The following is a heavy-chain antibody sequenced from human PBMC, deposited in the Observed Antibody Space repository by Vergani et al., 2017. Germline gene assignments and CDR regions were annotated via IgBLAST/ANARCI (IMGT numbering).Heavy chain of an antibody. V-gene: IGHV1-2*02. CDR3: AREGGYCSSTSCYTQEGWFDP. Sequence: QVQLVQSGAEVKKPGASVKVSCKASGYTFTGYYMHWVRQAPGQGLEWMGWINPNSGGTNYAQKFQGRVTMTRDTSISTADMELSRLRSDDTAVYYCAREGGYCSSTSCYTQEGWFDPWGQGTLVTVSS. J-gene: IGHJ5*02. CDR2: INPNSGGT. D-gene: IGHD2-2*02. CDR1: GYTFTGYY.